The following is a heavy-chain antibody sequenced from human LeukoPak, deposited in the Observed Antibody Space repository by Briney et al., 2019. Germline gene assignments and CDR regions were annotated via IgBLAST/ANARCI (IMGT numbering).Heavy chain of an antibody. Sequence: ASVKVSCKASGYTFTGYYMHWVRQAPGQGLEWMGWINPNSGGTNYAQKFQGRVTMTRDTSISTAYMELSRLRSDDTAVYYCARACSSTSCYPPSEFDYWGQGTLVTVSS. CDR1: GYTFTGYY. V-gene: IGHV1-2*02. J-gene: IGHJ4*02. CDR3: ARACSSTSCYPPSEFDY. CDR2: INPNSGGT. D-gene: IGHD2-2*01.